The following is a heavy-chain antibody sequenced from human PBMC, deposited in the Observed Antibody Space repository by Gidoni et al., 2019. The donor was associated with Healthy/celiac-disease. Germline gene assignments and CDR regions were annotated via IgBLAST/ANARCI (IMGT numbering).Heavy chain of an antibody. Sequence: QLQLQESGPGLVKPSETLSLTCTVSGGSISSSSYYWGWIRQPPGKGLEWIGSIYYSGSTYYNPSLKSRVTISVDTSKNQFSLKLSSVTAADTAVYYCAIQYRIAAAGTPPFDYWGQGTLVTVSS. J-gene: IGHJ4*02. V-gene: IGHV4-39*01. CDR2: IYYSGST. CDR3: AIQYRIAAAGTPPFDY. CDR1: GGSISSSSYY. D-gene: IGHD6-13*01.